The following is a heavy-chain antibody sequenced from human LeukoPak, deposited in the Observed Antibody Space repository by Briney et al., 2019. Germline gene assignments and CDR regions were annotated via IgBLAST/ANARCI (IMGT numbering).Heavy chain of an antibody. Sequence: ASVKVSCKASGYTFTSYDINWVRQATGQGLEWMGWMNPNSGNTGYAQKFQGRVTMTRNTSISTAYMELSSLRSEDTAVYYCARGPYPYQLLCRGDDWFDPWGQGTLVTVSS. D-gene: IGHD2-2*01. J-gene: IGHJ5*02. CDR3: ARGPYPYQLLCRGDDWFDP. CDR1: GYTFTSYD. CDR2: MNPNSGNT. V-gene: IGHV1-8*01.